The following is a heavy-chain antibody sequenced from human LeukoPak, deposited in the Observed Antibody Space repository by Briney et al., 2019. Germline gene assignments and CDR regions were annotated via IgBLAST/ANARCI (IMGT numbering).Heavy chain of an antibody. CDR2: ISTYNGKT. CDR1: GYTFTGYG. V-gene: IGHV1-18*01. CDR3: ARTYGDYDGSYWYFDL. Sequence: ASVRVSCKASGYTFTGYGITWVRQAPGQGLEWMGWISTYNGKTDYAQKLQGRVTMTTDRSTSTAYMKLRSLRSDDTAVYYCARTYGDYDGSYWYFDLWGRGTLVTVSS. D-gene: IGHD4-17*01. J-gene: IGHJ2*01.